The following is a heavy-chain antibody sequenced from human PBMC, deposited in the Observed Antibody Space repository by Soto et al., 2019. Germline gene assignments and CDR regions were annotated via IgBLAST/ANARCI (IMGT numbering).Heavy chain of an antibody. CDR1: GGTFSSYA. CDR2: IIPIFGTA. CDR3: ARSPYSSGSYYAIDY. D-gene: IGHD3-22*01. Sequence: SVKVSCKASGGTFSSYAISWVRQAPGQGLEWMGGIIPIFGTANYAQKFQGRVMITADESTSTAYMELSSLRSEDTAVYYCARSPYSSGSYYAIDYWGQGTQVTVSS. V-gene: IGHV1-69*13. J-gene: IGHJ4*02.